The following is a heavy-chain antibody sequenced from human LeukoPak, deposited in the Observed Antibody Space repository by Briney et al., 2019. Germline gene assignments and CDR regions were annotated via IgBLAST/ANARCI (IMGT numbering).Heavy chain of an antibody. CDR1: GASISSSSYY. Sequence: SETLSLTCTVSGASISSSSYYWGWIRQPPGKGLEWIGSIYYGGNTYYNPSLKSRVTISVDTSKNQFSLKVSSVTAADTAVYYCARDRDSSSTHDAFDIWGQGTMVTVSS. CDR2: IYYGGNT. D-gene: IGHD6-6*01. CDR3: ARDRDSSSTHDAFDI. V-gene: IGHV4-39*07. J-gene: IGHJ3*02.